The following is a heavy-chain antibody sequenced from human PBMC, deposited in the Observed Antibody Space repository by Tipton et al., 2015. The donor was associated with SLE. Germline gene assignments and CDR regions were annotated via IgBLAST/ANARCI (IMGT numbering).Heavy chain of an antibody. J-gene: IGHJ4*02. CDR1: GFTFSRYW. CDR3: VTMTTMTEAFDY. Sequence: VQLVQSGGGVVQPGRSLRLSCAASGFTFSRYWMHWVRQVPGKGLLWVARINSDGTTTLYADSVKGRFSISRDSAKNMIHLQMDALRAEDSAVYYCVTMTTMTEAFDYWGQGTLVSVSS. V-gene: IGHV3-74*02. CDR2: INSDGTTT. D-gene: IGHD4-17*01.